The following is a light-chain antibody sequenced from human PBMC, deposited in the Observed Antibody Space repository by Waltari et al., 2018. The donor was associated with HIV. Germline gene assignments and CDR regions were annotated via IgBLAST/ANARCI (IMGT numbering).Light chain of an antibody. CDR3: QQYVSSPLT. Sequence: EIVLTQSPGTLSLSPGERATLSCRASQSVSSNYLAWYQQKPGQAPRLLISGASSRATGLPDRISGSGSGPDFTLTVSRLEPEDFAVYFCQQYVSSPLTFGGGTNLEIK. V-gene: IGKV3-20*01. CDR1: QSVSSNY. J-gene: IGKJ4*01. CDR2: GAS.